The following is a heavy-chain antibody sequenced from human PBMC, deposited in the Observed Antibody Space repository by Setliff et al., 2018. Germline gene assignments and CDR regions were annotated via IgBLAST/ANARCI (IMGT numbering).Heavy chain of an antibody. CDR1: GASISSYY. CDR2: IYSSGST. J-gene: IGHJ5*02. V-gene: IGHV4-59*01. Sequence: SETLSLTCSVSGASISSYYWSWIRQPPWKGLEWIGYIYSSGSTNNNPSLKSRATIPVDTSKNQFSLKLSSVTAADTAVYYCARAAKYDSSGYYGFWFDPWGQGTLVTVSS. CDR3: ARAAKYDSSGYYGFWFDP. D-gene: IGHD3-22*01.